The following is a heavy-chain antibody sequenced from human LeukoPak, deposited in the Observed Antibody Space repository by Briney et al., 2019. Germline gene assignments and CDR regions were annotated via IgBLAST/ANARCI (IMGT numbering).Heavy chain of an antibody. J-gene: IGHJ4*02. CDR1: GYTFTSYG. Sequence: ASVKVSCKASGYTFTSYGISWVRQAPGQGLEWMGWISAYNGNTNYAQKLQGRVTMTTDTSTSTAYVELRSLRSDDTAVYYCAREPVPRYYDYVWGSYRPKYYFDYWGQGTLVTVSS. D-gene: IGHD3-16*02. CDR2: ISAYNGNT. V-gene: IGHV1-18*01. CDR3: AREPVPRYYDYVWGSYRPKYYFDY.